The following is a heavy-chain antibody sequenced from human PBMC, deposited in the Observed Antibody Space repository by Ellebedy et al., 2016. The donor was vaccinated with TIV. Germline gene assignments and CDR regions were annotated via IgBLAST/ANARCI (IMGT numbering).Heavy chain of an antibody. J-gene: IGHJ4*02. CDR3: ARHFLYSGSYGAFY. Sequence: SETLSLXXAVYGGSFSGYYWSWIRQPPGKGLEWIGEINHSGSTNYNPSLKSRVTISVDTSKNQFSLKLSSVTAADTAVYYCARHFLYSGSYGAFYWGQGTLVTVSS. V-gene: IGHV4-34*01. D-gene: IGHD1-26*01. CDR1: GGSFSGYY. CDR2: INHSGST.